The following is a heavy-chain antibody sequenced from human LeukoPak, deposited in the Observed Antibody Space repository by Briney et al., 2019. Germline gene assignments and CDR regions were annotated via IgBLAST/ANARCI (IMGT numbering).Heavy chain of an antibody. Sequence: KTSETLSLTCAVSGGSISSGDYYWSWIRQPPGKGLEWIGYIYYSGSTYYNPSLKSRVTISVDTSKNQFSLKLSSVTAADTAVYYCSVRGFGDRPYYYYGMDVWGQGTTVTVSS. D-gene: IGHD3-10*01. CDR2: IYYSGST. J-gene: IGHJ6*02. V-gene: IGHV4-30-4*03. CDR1: GGSISSGDYY. CDR3: SVRGFGDRPYYYYGMDV.